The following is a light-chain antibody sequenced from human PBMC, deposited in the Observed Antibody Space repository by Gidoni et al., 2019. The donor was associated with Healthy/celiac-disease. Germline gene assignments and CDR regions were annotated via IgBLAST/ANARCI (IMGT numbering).Light chain of an antibody. J-gene: IGLJ2*01. Sequence: SSELTQDPAVSVALGQTVRITCQGDSLRSYYASRYQQKPGQAPVLVIYGKNTRPSGIPDRFSGSSSGNTASLTITGAQAEDEADYYCNSRDSSGNRVFGGGTKLTVL. CDR1: SLRSYY. CDR2: GKN. V-gene: IGLV3-19*01. CDR3: NSRDSSGNRV.